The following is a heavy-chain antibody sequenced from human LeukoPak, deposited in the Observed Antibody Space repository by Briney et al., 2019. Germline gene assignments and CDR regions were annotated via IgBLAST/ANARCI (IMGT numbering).Heavy chain of an antibody. D-gene: IGHD1-20*01. J-gene: IGHJ3*02. CDR1: GGSNSGGGYY. Sequence: SETLSLTCTVSGGSNSGGGYYWSWIRQHPGKGLEWIGYIYYSGSTYYNPSLKSRVTISVDTSKNQFSLKLSSVTAADTAVYYCARDQITGTRGAFDIWGQGTMVTVSS. V-gene: IGHV4-31*03. CDR3: ARDQITGTRGAFDI. CDR2: IYYSGST.